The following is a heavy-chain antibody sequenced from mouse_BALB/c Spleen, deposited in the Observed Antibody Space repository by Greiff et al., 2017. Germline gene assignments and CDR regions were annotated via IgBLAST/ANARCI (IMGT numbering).Heavy chain of an antibody. CDR3: ALTGTDFDY. CDR1: GFNIKDYY. D-gene: IGHD4-1*01. V-gene: IGHV14-1*02. J-gene: IGHJ2*01. Sequence: EVKLQESGAELVRPGALVKLSCKASGFNIKDYYMHWVKQRPEQGLEWIGWIDPENGNTIYDPKFQGKASITADTSSNTAYLQLSSLTSEDTAVYYCALTGTDFDYWGQGTTLTVSS. CDR2: IDPENGNT.